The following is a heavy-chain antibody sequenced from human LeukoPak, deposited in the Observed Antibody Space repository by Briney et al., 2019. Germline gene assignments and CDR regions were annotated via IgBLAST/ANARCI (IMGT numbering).Heavy chain of an antibody. CDR3: ARDRADY. Sequence: GGSLRLSCAASGFTFSSYAMSWVRQVPGKGLEWVSVISGSGDNTYYADSVKGRFTISRDNSKNMLYLQMNSLRAEDTAVYYCARDRADYWGQGTLVTVSS. D-gene: IGHD3-10*01. J-gene: IGHJ4*02. CDR1: GFTFSSYA. V-gene: IGHV3-23*01. CDR2: ISGSGDNT.